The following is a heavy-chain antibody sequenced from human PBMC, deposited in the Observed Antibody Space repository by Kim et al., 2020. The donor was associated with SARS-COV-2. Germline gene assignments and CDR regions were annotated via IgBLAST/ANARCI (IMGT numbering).Heavy chain of an antibody. Sequence: SVKVSCTASGGTFEYAISWVRQAPGQGLEWTGKIIPRLDITNYAQKFQGRVTITADKTTGTVYMELSSLRSDDTAMYYCTTGVGGGRLDAFEIWGQGTMISVSS. D-gene: IGHD3-10*01. J-gene: IGHJ3*02. V-gene: IGHV1-69*04. CDR3: TTGVGGGRLDAFEI. CDR1: GGTFEYA. CDR2: IIPRLDIT.